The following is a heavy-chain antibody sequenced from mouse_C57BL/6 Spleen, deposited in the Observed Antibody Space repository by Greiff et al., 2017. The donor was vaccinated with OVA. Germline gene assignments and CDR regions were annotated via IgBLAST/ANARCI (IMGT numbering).Heavy chain of an antibody. V-gene: IGHV1-80*01. CDR3: ARSGYDGTWFAY. Sequence: VQLQESGAELVKPGASVKISCKASGYAFSSYWMNWVKQRPGKGLEWIGQIYPGDGDTNYNGKFKGKATLTADKSSSTAYMQLSSLTSEDSAVYFCARSGYDGTWFAYWGQGTLVTVSA. D-gene: IGHD2-2*01. CDR1: GYAFSSYW. J-gene: IGHJ3*01. CDR2: IYPGDGDT.